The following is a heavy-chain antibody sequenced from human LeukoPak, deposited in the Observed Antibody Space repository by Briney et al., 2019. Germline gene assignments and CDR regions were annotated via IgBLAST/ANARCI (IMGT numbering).Heavy chain of an antibody. CDR3: VGVTYSSYDDFDC. Sequence: ASVKVSCKTSGYTFTGHHIHWVRQAPAQGLEWMGWIYPSSGGTQYGKKFKGRVTMTRDTSVSTAYMELNRLQLDDTAVYYCVGVTYSSYDDFDCWGQGTLVTVSS. J-gene: IGHJ4*02. D-gene: IGHD3-16*01. CDR1: GYTFTGHH. CDR2: IYPSSGGT. V-gene: IGHV1-2*02.